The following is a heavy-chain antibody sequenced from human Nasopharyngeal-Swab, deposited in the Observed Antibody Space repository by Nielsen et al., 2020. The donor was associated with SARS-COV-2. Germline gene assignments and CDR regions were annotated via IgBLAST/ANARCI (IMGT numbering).Heavy chain of an antibody. Sequence: WARQAPGQRREGMGWSNAGNGNTKYSQKFQGRVTITRDTSASTAYMELSSLRSEDTAVYYCARDPTGYSSSWFDPWGQGTLVTVSS. D-gene: IGHD6-13*01. V-gene: IGHV1-3*01. CDR3: ARDPTGYSSSWFDP. CDR2: SNAGNGNT. J-gene: IGHJ5*02.